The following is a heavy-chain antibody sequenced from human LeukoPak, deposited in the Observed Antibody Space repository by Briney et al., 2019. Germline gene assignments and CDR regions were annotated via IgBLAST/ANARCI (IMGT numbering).Heavy chain of an antibody. CDR2: IYTSGST. CDR1: GGSISSGYYS. V-gene: IGHV4-61*02. Sequence: PSETLSLTCTVSGGSISSGYYSWSWIRQPAGKGLEWIGRIYTSGSTTYNSSLKSRVTISLDTSKNHFSLRLSSVTAADTAVYYCARDREVGATGYYFDYWGQGTLVTVSS. J-gene: IGHJ4*02. CDR3: ARDREVGATGYYFDY. D-gene: IGHD1-26*01.